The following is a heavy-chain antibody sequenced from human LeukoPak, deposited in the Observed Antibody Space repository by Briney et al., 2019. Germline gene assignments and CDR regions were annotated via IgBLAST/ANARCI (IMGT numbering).Heavy chain of an antibody. CDR2: ISAYNGNT. V-gene: IGHV1-18*01. CDR3: ARVKGWNSGYDYWFDP. D-gene: IGHD5-12*01. Sequence: ASVKVSCKASGYTFTSYGISWVRQAPGQGLEWMGRISAYNGNTNYAQKLQGRVTMTTDTSTSTAYMELRSLRSDDTAVYYCARVKGWNSGYDYWFDPWGQGTLVTVSS. CDR1: GYTFTSYG. J-gene: IGHJ5*02.